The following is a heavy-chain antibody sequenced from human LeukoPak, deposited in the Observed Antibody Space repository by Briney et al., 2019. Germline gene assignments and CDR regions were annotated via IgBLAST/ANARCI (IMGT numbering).Heavy chain of an antibody. CDR2: INPGDSEI. CDR3: SRQGCTTTSCHTIDS. CDR1: GYSFTTSW. V-gene: IGHV5-51*01. D-gene: IGHD2-2*02. Sequence: GESLKISCKGSGYSFTTSWIGWARQMPGKGLELMGIINPGDSEIRYSPSFQGQVTISVDKSISTAYLQWSSLKASDTAMYYCSRQGCTTTSCHTIDSWGQGTLVSVSS. J-gene: IGHJ4*02.